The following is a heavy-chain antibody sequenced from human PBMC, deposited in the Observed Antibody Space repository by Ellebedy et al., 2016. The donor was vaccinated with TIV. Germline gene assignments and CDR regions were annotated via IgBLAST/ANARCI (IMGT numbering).Heavy chain of an antibody. D-gene: IGHD2-2*02. CDR1: GFTFSNYW. J-gene: IGHJ4*02. CDR3: ARSPYTGYSDLGFDY. V-gene: IGHV3-7*01. Sequence: GESLKISCAASGFTFSNYWMNWVRQAPGKGLEWVANIKQDGSAKYYVDSVKGRFTISRDNAKNSLYLQMNSLRADDTAVYYCARSPYTGYSDLGFDYWGQGSLVTVSS. CDR2: IKQDGSAK.